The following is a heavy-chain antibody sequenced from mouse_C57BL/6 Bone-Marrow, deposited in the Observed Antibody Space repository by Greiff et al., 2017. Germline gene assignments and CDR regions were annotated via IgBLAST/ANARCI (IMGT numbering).Heavy chain of an antibody. Sequence: EVMLVESGGGLVKPGGSLKLSCAASGFTFSSYTMSWVRQTPEKRLEWVATISGGGGNTYYPDSVKGRFTISRDNAKNTLYLQMSSLRSEDTALYYCASSYYYGSSYYFDYWGKGTTLTVAS. CDR3: ASSYYYGSSYYFDY. CDR1: GFTFSSYT. D-gene: IGHD1-1*01. J-gene: IGHJ2*01. CDR2: ISGGGGNT. V-gene: IGHV5-9*01.